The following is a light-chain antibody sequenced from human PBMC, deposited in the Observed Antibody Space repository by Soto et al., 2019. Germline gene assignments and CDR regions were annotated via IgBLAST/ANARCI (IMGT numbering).Light chain of an antibody. J-gene: IGLJ1*01. CDR3: SSYTNSATPCV. V-gene: IGLV2-14*01. CDR2: EVS. CDR1: SSDVGGYNS. Sequence: QSVLTQPASVSGSPGQSNTISCTGTSSDVGGYNSVSWYQHHPGKAPKLMIYEVSNRPSGVSNRFSGSKSGNTASLAISGLQAEDGADYYCSSYTNSATPCVFGTGTKVTVL.